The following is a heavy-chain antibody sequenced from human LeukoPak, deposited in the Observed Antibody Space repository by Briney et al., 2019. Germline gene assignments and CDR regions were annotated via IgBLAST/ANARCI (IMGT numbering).Heavy chain of an antibody. Sequence: GEPLKISCKGSGYTFTSYWIGWVRQMPGKGLEWMGIIYPGDSDTRYSPSFRGQVTISADKSISTAYLQWSSLKASDTAMYYCARQYSSSWLTFDPWGQGTLVTVSS. CDR2: IYPGDSDT. D-gene: IGHD6-13*01. CDR1: GYTFTSYW. V-gene: IGHV5-51*01. CDR3: ARQYSSSWLTFDP. J-gene: IGHJ5*02.